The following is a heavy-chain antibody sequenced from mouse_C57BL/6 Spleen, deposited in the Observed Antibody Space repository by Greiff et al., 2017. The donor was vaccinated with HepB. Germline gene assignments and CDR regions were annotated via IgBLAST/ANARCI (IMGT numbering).Heavy chain of an antibody. CDR3: ARITGFSMDY. Sequence: DVKLVESGGGLVKPGGSLKLSCAASGFTFSDYGMHWVRQAPEKGLEWVAYISSGSSTIYYADTVKGRFTISRDNAKNTLFLQMTSLRSEDTAMYYCARITGFSMDYWGQGTSVTVSS. CDR2: ISSGSSTI. D-gene: IGHD4-1*01. J-gene: IGHJ4*01. CDR1: GFTFSDYG. V-gene: IGHV5-17*01.